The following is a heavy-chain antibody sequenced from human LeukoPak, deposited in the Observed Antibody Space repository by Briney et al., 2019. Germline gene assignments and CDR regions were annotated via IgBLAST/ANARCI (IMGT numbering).Heavy chain of an antibody. CDR1: GFTFSNFG. D-gene: IGHD3-10*01. J-gene: IGHJ5*02. CDR2: IRFDGSNQ. Sequence: QPGGSLRLSCAASGFTFSNFGMHWVRQAPGKGLEWVSYIRFDGSNQYYTDSVKGRFGISRDNSKNTVYLQMNSLRTEDTAVYYCAKRAGSAWSAGAWGQGTLVTVSS. CDR3: AKRAGSAWSAGA. V-gene: IGHV3-30*02.